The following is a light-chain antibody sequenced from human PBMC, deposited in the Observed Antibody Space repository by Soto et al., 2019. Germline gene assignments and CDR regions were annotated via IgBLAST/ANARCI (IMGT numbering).Light chain of an antibody. Sequence: EIVLTQSPGTLSLSPGERATLSCRASQSVSSSYLAWYQQKPGQAPRLLIYGASSRATGIPDRFSGSGSGTDFTLTISRLEPEDFAVYYCQQYGSSPPFGGGTKVAIK. CDR2: GAS. V-gene: IGKV3-20*01. J-gene: IGKJ4*01. CDR1: QSVSSSY. CDR3: QQYGSSPP.